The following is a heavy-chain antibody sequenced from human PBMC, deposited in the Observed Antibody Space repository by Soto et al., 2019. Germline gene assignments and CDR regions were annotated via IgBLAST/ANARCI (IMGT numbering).Heavy chain of an antibody. CDR1: GDSISSSNW. D-gene: IGHD2-2*01. CDR3: ARARQYCSSTSCYLDP. CDR2: IHHSGST. Sequence: SETLSLTCGVSGDSISSSNWWNWVRQPPGKGLEWIGEIHHSGSTSYNPSLKSRVTISVDKSKNQFSLKLNSVIAADTAVYYCARARQYCSSTSCYLDPWGQGTLVTVSS. V-gene: IGHV4-4*02. J-gene: IGHJ5*02.